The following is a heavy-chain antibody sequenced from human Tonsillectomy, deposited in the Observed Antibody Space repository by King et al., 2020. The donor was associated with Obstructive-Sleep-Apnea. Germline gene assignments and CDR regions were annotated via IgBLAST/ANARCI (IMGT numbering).Heavy chain of an antibody. CDR3: AAQLLLDH. CDR2: ISVSSIII. CDR1: GFPFSTYS. J-gene: IGHJ4*02. Sequence: VQLVESGGGLVNPGGSLRLSCAASGFPFSTYSMNWVRQVPGRGLGWVSYISVSSIIIYYADFVKGRFTISRDNAKKSLYLQMNSLRAEDTAVYYCAAQLLLDHWGQGTLVTVSS. V-gene: IGHV3-48*04. D-gene: IGHD2-2*01.